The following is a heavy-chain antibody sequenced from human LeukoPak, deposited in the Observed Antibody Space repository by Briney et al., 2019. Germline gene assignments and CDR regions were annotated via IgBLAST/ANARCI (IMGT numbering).Heavy chain of an antibody. Sequence: GGSLRLSCAASGFIFSSYWMSWVRQAPGKGLEWLANIKQDGSEKYYVDSVKGRFTISRDNSKNTLYLQMNSLRAEDTAVYYCARDERYCRGGSCYSPDLDGMDVWGQGTTVAVSS. CDR2: IKQDGSEK. J-gene: IGHJ6*02. D-gene: IGHD2-15*01. CDR1: GFIFSSYW. V-gene: IGHV3-7*01. CDR3: ARDERYCRGGSCYSPDLDGMDV.